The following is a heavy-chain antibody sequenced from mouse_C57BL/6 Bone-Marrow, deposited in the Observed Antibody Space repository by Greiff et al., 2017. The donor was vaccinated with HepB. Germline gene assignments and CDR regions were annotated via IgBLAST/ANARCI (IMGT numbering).Heavy chain of an antibody. CDR1: GYAFSSYW. D-gene: IGHD2-5*01. CDR3: ARRGYSNYGNYAMDY. V-gene: IGHV1-80*01. J-gene: IGHJ4*01. CDR2: IYPGDGDT. Sequence: VQGVESGAELVKPGASVKISCKASGYAFSSYWMNWVKQRPGKGLEWIGQIYPGDGDTNYNGKFKGKATLTADKSSSTAYMQLSSLTSEDSAVYFCARRGYSNYGNYAMDYWGQGTSVTVSS.